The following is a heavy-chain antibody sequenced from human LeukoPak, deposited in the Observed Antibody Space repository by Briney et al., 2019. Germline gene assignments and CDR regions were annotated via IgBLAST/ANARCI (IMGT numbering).Heavy chain of an antibody. CDR3: ARTDTAMVKAPDY. J-gene: IGHJ4*02. Sequence: ASVKVSCKASGYTLTSYGISWVRQAPGQGLEWMGWISVYNGNTNYAQRLQGRVTMTTDTSTSTAYMELRSLRSDDTAVYYCARTDTAMVKAPDYRGQGTLVTVSS. D-gene: IGHD5-18*01. V-gene: IGHV1-18*01. CDR1: GYTLTSYG. CDR2: ISVYNGNT.